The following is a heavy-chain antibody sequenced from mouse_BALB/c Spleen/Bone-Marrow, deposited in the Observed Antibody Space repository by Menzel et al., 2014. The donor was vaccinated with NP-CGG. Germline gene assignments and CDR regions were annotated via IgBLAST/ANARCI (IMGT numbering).Heavy chain of an antibody. V-gene: IGHV5-6-3*01. Sequence: EVNVVESGGGLAQPGGSLKLSCAASGFTFSNYGMSWVRQTPDKRLEFVATINTNGGDIYYPDSVKGRFTISRDNAKNTLYLQMRSLKSEDTAMYYCARGDDYVSWFAYWGQGTLVTVSA. D-gene: IGHD2-4*01. J-gene: IGHJ3*01. CDR2: INTNGGDI. CDR1: GFTFSNYG. CDR3: ARGDDYVSWFAY.